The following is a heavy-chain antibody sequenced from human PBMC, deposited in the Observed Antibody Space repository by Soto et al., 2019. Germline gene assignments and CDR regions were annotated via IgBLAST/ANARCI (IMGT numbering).Heavy chain of an antibody. D-gene: IGHD2-8*01. CDR2: IYPCDSET. Sequence: PVGSLKVCNKGSGYSWTGLCGGWVRQKSGKGLDWMGIIYPCDSETRYSPSFQGQVTIQADKSISTAYLQWSSLKASDTAMYHCARHEGSGHCTNGVCYHPQYYYYGMDVWGQGTTVTVSS. CDR3: ARHEGSGHCTNGVCYHPQYYYYGMDV. V-gene: IGHV5-51*01. CDR1: GYSWTGLC. J-gene: IGHJ6*02.